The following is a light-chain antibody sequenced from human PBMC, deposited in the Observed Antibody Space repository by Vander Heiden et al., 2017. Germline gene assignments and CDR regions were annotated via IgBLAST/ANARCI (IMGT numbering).Light chain of an antibody. CDR1: NSDVGGYNY. CDR2: DVY. V-gene: IGLV2-8*01. J-gene: IGLJ1*01. Sequence: QSALTQPPSASGSRGQSVTIPCTGTNSDVGGYNYVSWYQLHPGKAPKLIIYDVYHRPSGVPDRFSGSKSGNTASLTVSGLQPEDEADYYCGSYAGHNTFVFGTGTKDTVL. CDR3: GSYAGHNTFV.